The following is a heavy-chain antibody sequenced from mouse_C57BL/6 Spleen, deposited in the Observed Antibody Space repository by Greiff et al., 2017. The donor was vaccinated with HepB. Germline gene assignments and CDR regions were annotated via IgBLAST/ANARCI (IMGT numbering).Heavy chain of an antibody. Sequence: VQLQQSGPELVKPGASVKISCKASGYAFSSSWMNWVKQRPGKGLVWIGRIYPGDGDTNYNGKFKGKATLTADKSSSTAYMQLSSLTSEDSAVYFCARSTVVATDYAMDYWGQGTSVTVSS. CDR3: ARSTVVATDYAMDY. CDR2: IYPGDGDT. J-gene: IGHJ4*01. D-gene: IGHD1-1*01. V-gene: IGHV1-82*01. CDR1: GYAFSSSW.